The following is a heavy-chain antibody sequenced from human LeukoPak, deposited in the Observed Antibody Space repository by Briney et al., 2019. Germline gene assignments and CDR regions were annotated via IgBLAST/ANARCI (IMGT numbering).Heavy chain of an antibody. Sequence: SETLSLTCAVYGGSFSGYYWSWIRPPPGKGLEWIGEINHSGSTNYNPSLKSRVTISVDTSKNQFSLKLSSVTAADTAVYYCARVGLSSYDKDYWGQGTLVTVSS. CDR3: ARVGLSSYDKDY. J-gene: IGHJ4*02. CDR2: INHSGST. D-gene: IGHD3-16*02. V-gene: IGHV4-34*01. CDR1: GGSFSGYY.